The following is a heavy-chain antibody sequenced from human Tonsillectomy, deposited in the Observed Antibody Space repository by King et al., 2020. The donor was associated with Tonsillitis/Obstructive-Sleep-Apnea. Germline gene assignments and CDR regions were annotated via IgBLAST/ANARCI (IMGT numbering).Heavy chain of an antibody. CDR3: TRSPPGWAFDY. J-gene: IGHJ4*02. CDR2: ISSSSFI. CDR1: GFMFSSYS. Sequence: VQLVESGGGLVKPGGSLRLSCAASGFMFSSYSMNWVRQAPGRGLEWVSSISSSSFIYYADSVKGRVTISRDNAKNSLYLQMNSLRAEDTAVYYCTRSPPGWAFDYWGQGTLVTVSS. D-gene: IGHD1-14*01. V-gene: IGHV3-21*01.